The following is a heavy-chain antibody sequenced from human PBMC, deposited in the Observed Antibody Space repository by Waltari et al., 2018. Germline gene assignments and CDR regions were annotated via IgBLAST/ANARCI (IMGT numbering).Heavy chain of an antibody. J-gene: IGHJ6*02. CDR2: VIPIFGTA. V-gene: IGHV1-69*13. CDR3: ARDHIVVVSYYYYYGMDV. CDR1: GGTFSSYA. Sequence: QVQLVQSGAEVKKPGSSVKVSCKASGGTFSSYAISWVRQAPGQGREWMGGVIPIFGTANYAQKFQGRVTITADESTSTAYMELSSLRSEDTAVYYCARDHIVVVSYYYYYGMDVWGQGTTVTVSS. D-gene: IGHD2-21*01.